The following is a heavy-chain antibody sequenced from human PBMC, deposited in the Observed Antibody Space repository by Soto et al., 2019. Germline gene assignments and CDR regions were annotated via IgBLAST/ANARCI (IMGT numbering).Heavy chain of an antibody. J-gene: IGHJ4*02. V-gene: IGHV4-59*08. CDR3: ARRSSSAWYFDY. Sequence: SETLSLTCTVSGGSISSYYWSWIRQPPGKGLEWIGYIYDSGRTNYNPSLKSRVTMSLDTSKNQFSLKLSSVTAADTALYYCARRSSSAWYFDYWGQGTLVTVSS. D-gene: IGHD6-19*01. CDR2: IYDSGRT. CDR1: GGSISSYY.